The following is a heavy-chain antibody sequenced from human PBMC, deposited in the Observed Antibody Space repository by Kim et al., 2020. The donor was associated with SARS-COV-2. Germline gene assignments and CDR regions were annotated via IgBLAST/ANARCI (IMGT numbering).Heavy chain of an antibody. D-gene: IGHD1-26*01. CDR1: GLTLSGSA. CDR2: IRSKSNSYET. CDR3: ARGPPYSDSYWDAFDA. J-gene: IGHJ3*01. V-gene: IGHV3-73*01. Sequence: GGSLRLSCAASGLTLSGSAVHWVRQASGTGLEWVGRIRSKSNSYETTYGASVEGRFTISRDDSENTAYLQMNSLKTEDTAVYYCARGPPYSDSYWDAFDAWGQGTMVTVSS.